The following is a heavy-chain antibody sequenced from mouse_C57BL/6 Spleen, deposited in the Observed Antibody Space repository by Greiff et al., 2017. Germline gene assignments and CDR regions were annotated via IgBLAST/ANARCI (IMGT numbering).Heavy chain of an antibody. Sequence: QVQLQQSGAELVRPGSSVKLSCKASGYTFTSYWMHWVKQRPIQGLEWIGNIDPSDSETHYNQKFKDKATLTVDKSSSTAYMQLSSLTSEDSAVYYCARSGYYGTPYFDYWGQGTTLTVSS. V-gene: IGHV1-52*01. D-gene: IGHD1-1*01. CDR2: IDPSDSET. CDR3: ARSGYYGTPYFDY. J-gene: IGHJ2*01. CDR1: GYTFTSYW.